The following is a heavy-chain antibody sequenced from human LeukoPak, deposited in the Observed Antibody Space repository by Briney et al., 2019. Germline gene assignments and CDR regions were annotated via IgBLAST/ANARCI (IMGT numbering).Heavy chain of an antibody. CDR3: AKDNQRGGFQH. CDR1: GFSFDDNA. D-gene: IGHD3-16*01. CDR2: ISGDGATT. Sequence: PGGSLRLSCAASGFSFDDNAMYWARQAPGKGLEWVSLISGDGATTYYADSVKGRFNISRDNSKSSLYLQMNSLRSEDSALYYCAKDNQRGGFQHWGQGTLVTVSS. V-gene: IGHV3-43*02. J-gene: IGHJ1*01.